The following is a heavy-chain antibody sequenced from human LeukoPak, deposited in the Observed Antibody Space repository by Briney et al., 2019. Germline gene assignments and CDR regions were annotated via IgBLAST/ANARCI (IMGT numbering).Heavy chain of an antibody. J-gene: IGHJ4*02. CDR1: GGSISTSSHY. CDR3: VRLAGAGTKGPHY. D-gene: IGHD6-13*01. Sequence: SGTLSLTCTVSGGSISTSSHYWGWIRQPPGKGLEWIGSIYYTGTTYYNPSLTRRVTISADTSKKQFCLKLTSVTAADTAVYYCVRLAGAGTKGPHYWGQGTLVTASS. V-gene: IGHV4-39*01. CDR2: IYYTGTT.